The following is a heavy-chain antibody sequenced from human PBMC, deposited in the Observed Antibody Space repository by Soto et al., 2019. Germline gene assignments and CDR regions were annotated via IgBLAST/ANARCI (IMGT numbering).Heavy chain of an antibody. J-gene: IGHJ4*01. CDR3: AKNLYWLSSSPPDY. V-gene: IGHV3-23*01. CDR2: ISGSGGST. CDR1: GFTFSSYA. Sequence: EVQLLESGGGLVQPGGSLRLSCAASGFTFSSYAMSWVRQAPGKGLEWVSAISGSGGSTYYADSVKGRFTISRDNSKNTLYLQMNSLRAEDTAVYYCAKNLYWLSSSPPDYWGQEPWSPSPQ. D-gene: IGHD3-9*01.